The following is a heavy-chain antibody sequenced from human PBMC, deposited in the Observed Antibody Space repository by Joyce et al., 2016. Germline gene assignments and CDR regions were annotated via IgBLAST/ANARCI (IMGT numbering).Heavy chain of an antibody. CDR2: IKGDGRDT. J-gene: IGHJ4*02. V-gene: IGHV3-7*03. D-gene: IGHD6-19*01. CDR3: VRDISSGWSFEY. CDR1: GFTFRTYW. Sequence: EVQLVESGGGLVQPGGSLRLSCAAPGFTFRTYWVYWVRQAPGKGLGWVSSIKGDGRDTYDVDAEKGRFTISRDNAKNSLYLQMNSLRAEDTAIYYCVRDISSGWSFEYWGQGTLVTVSS.